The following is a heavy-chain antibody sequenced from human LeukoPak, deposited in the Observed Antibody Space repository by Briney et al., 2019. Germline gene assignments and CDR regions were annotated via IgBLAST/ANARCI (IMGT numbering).Heavy chain of an antibody. CDR2: IHYSGST. V-gene: IGHV4-31*03. Sequence: SQTLSLTCIVSGGSISSGSYYWSWIRQHPGKGLEWIGYIHYSGSTYYNPSLKSRVTISIDTSKSHFSLKLSSVTAADTAVYYCARARRDGYNYTDYWGQGTLVTVSS. J-gene: IGHJ4*02. CDR3: ARARRDGYNYTDY. D-gene: IGHD5-24*01. CDR1: GGSISSGSYY.